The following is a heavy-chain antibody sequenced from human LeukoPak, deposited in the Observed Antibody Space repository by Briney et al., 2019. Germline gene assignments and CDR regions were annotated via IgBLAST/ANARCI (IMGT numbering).Heavy chain of an antibody. CDR2: IYYSGST. CDR3: ARRPLLHDAFDI. V-gene: IGHV4-30-4*01. Sequence: SQTLSLTCTVSGGSISSGSYYWSWIRQPPGKGLEWIGYIYYSGSTYYNPSLKSRVTISVDTSKNQFSLKLSSVTAADTAVYYCARRPLLHDAFDIWGQGTMVTVSS. CDR1: GGSISSGSYY. J-gene: IGHJ3*02.